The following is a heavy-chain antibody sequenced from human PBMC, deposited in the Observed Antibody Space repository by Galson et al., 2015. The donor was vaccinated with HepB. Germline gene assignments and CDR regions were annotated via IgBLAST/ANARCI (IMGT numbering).Heavy chain of an antibody. CDR2: IDPSDSYT. D-gene: IGHD5-18*01. CDR3: ATRGYSYGEYYYYYYMDV. J-gene: IGHJ6*03. Sequence: QSGAEVKKPGESLRISCKGSGYSFTSYWISWVRQMPGKGLEWMGRIDPSDSYTNYSPSFQGHVTISADKSISTAYLQWSSLKASDTAMYYCATRGYSYGEYYYYYYMDVWGKGTTVTVSS. CDR1: GYSFTSYW. V-gene: IGHV5-10-1*01.